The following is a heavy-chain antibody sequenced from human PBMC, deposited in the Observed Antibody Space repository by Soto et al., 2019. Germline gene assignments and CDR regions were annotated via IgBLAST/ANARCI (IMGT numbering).Heavy chain of an antibody. D-gene: IGHD4-17*01. CDR3: ARDQIRTGGYGDPRYKYNWFDP. CDR2: ISAYNGNT. J-gene: IGHJ5*02. V-gene: IGHV1-18*01. CDR1: GYTFTSYG. Sequence: ASVKVSCKASGYTFTSYGISWVRQAPGQGLEWMGWISAYNGNTNYAQKLQGRVTMTTDTSTSTAYMELRSLRSDDTAVYYCARDQIRTGGYGDPRYKYNWFDPWGQGTLVTVSS.